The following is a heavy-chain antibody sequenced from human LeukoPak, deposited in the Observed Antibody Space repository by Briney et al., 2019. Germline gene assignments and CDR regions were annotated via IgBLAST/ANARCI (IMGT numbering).Heavy chain of an antibody. Sequence: GGSLRLSCAASGFTFSSYWMSWVRQAPGKGLEWVANIKQDGSEKYYVDSVKGRFTISRDNAKNSLYLQMNSLRAEDTAVYYCAREGAVVTPQYYYGMDVWGQGTTVTVSS. D-gene: IGHD4-23*01. CDR3: AREGAVVTPQYYYGMDV. J-gene: IGHJ6*02. V-gene: IGHV3-7*01. CDR2: IKQDGSEK. CDR1: GFTFSSYW.